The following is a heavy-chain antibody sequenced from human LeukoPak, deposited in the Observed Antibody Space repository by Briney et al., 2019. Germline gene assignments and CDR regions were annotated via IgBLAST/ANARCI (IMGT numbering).Heavy chain of an antibody. V-gene: IGHV3-48*02. Sequence: PGRSLRLSCAASGFTFSSYSMNWVRQAPGKGLEWVSYISSSSSTIYYADSVKGRLTISRDNAKNSLYLQMNSLRDEDTAVYYCASRISSGYYPDAFDIWGQGTMVTVSS. D-gene: IGHD3-22*01. CDR1: GFTFSSYS. CDR2: ISSSSSTI. CDR3: ASRISSGYYPDAFDI. J-gene: IGHJ3*02.